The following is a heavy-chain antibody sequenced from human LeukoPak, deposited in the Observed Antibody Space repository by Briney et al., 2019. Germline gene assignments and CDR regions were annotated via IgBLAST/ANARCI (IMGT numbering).Heavy chain of an antibody. CDR2: ISYSGST. J-gene: IGHJ4*02. Sequence: PSETLSLTCTVSGDSISTYYWSWIRQPPGKGLELFGYISYSGSTNYNPSLKSRVTISVDTSKNQFSLKLTSVTAADTAVYYCARGRRDGYNKIMPFDYWGQGTLVTVSS. V-gene: IGHV4-59*12. CDR3: ARGRRDGYNKIMPFDY. CDR1: GDSISTYY. D-gene: IGHD5-24*01.